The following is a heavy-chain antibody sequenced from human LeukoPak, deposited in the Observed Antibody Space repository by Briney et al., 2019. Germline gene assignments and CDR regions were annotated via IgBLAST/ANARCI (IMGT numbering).Heavy chain of an antibody. CDR3: ARTGIDYGDYGLLDY. D-gene: IGHD4-17*01. CDR2: ISAYNGHT. Sequence: GASEKVSCKASGYTFTMYGITWVRQGPGQGPGLVGWISAYNGHTESAQKLQGRVTMTTDTSTNTAYTELRSLRSDEPAVYYCARTGIDYGDYGLLDYWRQGSLVTVSS. V-gene: IGHV1-18*01. J-gene: IGHJ4*02. CDR1: GYTFTMYG.